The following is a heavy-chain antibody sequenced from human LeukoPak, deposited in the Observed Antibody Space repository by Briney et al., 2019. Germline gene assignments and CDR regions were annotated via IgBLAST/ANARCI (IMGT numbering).Heavy chain of an antibody. J-gene: IGHJ6*02. CDR1: AGSISSGGYY. Sequence: SETLSLTCTVSAGSISSGGYYWSWIRQHPGKGLEWIGYIYYSGSTNYNPSLKSRVTISVDTSENQFSLKVSSVTAADTAVYYCARDLRRVGYDGKYYYYGMDVWGQGTTVTVSS. CDR3: ARDLRRVGYDGKYYYYGMDV. V-gene: IGHV4-31*03. D-gene: IGHD5-12*01. CDR2: IYYSGST.